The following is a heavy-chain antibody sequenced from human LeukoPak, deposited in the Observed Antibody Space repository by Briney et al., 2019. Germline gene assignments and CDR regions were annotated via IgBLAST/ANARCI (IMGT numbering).Heavy chain of an antibody. CDR2: ISYDGSNK. J-gene: IGHJ4*02. CDR1: GFTFSSYA. V-gene: IGHV3-30*04. CDR3: AQATLWALEVFY. Sequence: PGGSLRLSCAASGFTFSSYAMHWVRQAPGKGLERVAVISYDGSNKYYADSVKGRFTISRDNSKNTLYLQMNSLRAEDTAVYYWAQATLWALEVFYWGQGTLVTVSS. D-gene: IGHD1-26*01.